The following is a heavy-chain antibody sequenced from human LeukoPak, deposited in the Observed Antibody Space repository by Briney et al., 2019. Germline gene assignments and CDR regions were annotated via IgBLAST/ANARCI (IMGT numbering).Heavy chain of an antibody. J-gene: IGHJ5*02. D-gene: IGHD2-21*02. V-gene: IGHV4-61*02. Sequence: SETLSLTCTVSGGSISSGSYYWSWIRQPAGKGLEWIGRIYTSGSTNYNPSLKSRVTISVDTSKNQFSLKLSSVTAADTAVYYCARGSITTAIDPWGQGTLVTVSS. CDR3: ARGSITTAIDP. CDR2: IYTSGST. CDR1: GGSISSGSYY.